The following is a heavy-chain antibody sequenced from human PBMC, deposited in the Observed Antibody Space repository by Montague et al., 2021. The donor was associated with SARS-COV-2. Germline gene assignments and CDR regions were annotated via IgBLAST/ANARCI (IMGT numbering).Heavy chain of an antibody. V-gene: IGHV4-39*01. CDR1: GGSISTSNYY. CDR2: VYYSGST. D-gene: IGHD6-13*01. Sequence: SETLSLTCSVSGGSISTSNYYWGWIRQPPGKGLEWIGSVYYSGSTYYNPPLKSRVTVSVDTSKNQFSLKLSFVTAADTAVYFCAGQSASSPFDHWGQGTLVTVSS. J-gene: IGHJ4*02. CDR3: AGQSASSPFDH.